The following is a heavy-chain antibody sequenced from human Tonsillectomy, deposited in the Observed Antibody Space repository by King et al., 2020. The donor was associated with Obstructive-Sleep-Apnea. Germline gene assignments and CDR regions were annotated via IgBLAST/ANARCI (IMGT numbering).Heavy chain of an antibody. CDR1: GGSISSSSYY. J-gene: IGHJ4*02. D-gene: IGHD2-2*01. CDR3: ARDLRSYIVVVPAAYLDY. Sequence: QLQESGPGLVKPSETLSLTCTVSGGSISSSSYYWGWIRQPPGKGREWIGSIYYSGSTYYNPSLKSRVTISVGTSKNHFSLRLSSVTAADTAVYYCARDLRSYIVVVPAAYLDYWGQGTLVTVSS. V-gene: IGHV4-39*07. CDR2: IYYSGST.